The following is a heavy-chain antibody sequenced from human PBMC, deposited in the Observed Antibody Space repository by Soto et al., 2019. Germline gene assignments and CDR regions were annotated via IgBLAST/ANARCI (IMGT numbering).Heavy chain of an antibody. D-gene: IGHD1-1*01. Sequence: QVQLVQSGAEVKKPGASVKVSCKASGYTFTSDDINWVRQATGQGLEWMGWMNPSSGNTGCAQKFQGRVTMTRNTSISTAYMELSSLRSEDTAVYYCARERTGTTSMDVWGQGTTVTVSS. V-gene: IGHV1-8*01. CDR2: MNPSSGNT. J-gene: IGHJ6*02. CDR1: GYTFTSDD. CDR3: ARERTGTTSMDV.